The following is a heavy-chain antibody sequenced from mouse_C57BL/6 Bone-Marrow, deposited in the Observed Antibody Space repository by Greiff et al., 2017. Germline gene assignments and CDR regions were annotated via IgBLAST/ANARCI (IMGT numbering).Heavy chain of an antibody. D-gene: IGHD2-1*01. CDR1: GFTFTDYY. CDR3: ARPHYGNYPSGFAY. Sequence: EVQGVESGGGLVQPGGSLSLSCAASGFTFTDYYMSWVRQPPGKALEWLGFIRNKANGYTTEYSASVKGRFTISRDNSQSILYLQMNALRAEDSATYYCARPHYGNYPSGFAYWGQGTLVTVSA. J-gene: IGHJ3*01. CDR2: IRNKANGYTT. V-gene: IGHV7-3*01.